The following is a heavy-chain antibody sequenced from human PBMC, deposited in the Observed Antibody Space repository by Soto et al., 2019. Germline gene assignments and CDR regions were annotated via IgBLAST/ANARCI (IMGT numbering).Heavy chain of an antibody. CDR2: ISGSGGST. CDR1: GFIFISYA. V-gene: IGHV3-23*01. CDR3: TGPSPNYYYYYMDV. J-gene: IGHJ6*03. Sequence: GGSLILSCAASGFIFISYAMSWVRQAPGKGLEWVSAISGSGGSTYYADSVKGRFTISRDNSKNTLYLQMNSLRAEDTAVYYCTGPSPNYYYYYMDVWGKGTTVTV.